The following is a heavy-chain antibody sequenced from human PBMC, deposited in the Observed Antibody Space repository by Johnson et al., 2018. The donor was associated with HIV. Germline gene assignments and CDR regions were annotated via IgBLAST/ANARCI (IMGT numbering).Heavy chain of an antibody. Sequence: VQLVESGGGVVQPGRSLRLSCAASGFTFSSYAMHWVRKAPGKGLEWVAVISYDGSNKYYADSVKGRFTISRDNSKYTVDLQMNSLRVEDTAVYYCENVDCGGDTCAGYYESSGTDAFDIWGQGTMVTVSS. CDR3: ENVDCGGDTCAGYYESSGTDAFDI. CDR2: ISYDGSNK. V-gene: IGHV3-30*04. J-gene: IGHJ3*02. D-gene: IGHD3-22*01. CDR1: GFTFSSYA.